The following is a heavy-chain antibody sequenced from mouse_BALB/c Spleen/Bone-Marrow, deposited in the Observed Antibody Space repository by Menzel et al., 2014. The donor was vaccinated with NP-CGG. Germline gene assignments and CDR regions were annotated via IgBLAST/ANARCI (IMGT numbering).Heavy chain of an antibody. V-gene: IGHV4-1*02. CDR2: INPDSSTI. D-gene: IGHD1-1*01. J-gene: IGHJ1*01. CDR3: ARLNYYGNLFV. CDR1: GFDFSRYW. Sequence: EVQLVESGGGLVQPGGSLKLSCAASGFDFSRYWMSWVRQAPGKGLEWIGEINPDSSTINYTPSLKDKFVISRDNAKNTLYLQMSKVRSEDTALYYCARLNYYGNLFVWGAGTTVTVSS.